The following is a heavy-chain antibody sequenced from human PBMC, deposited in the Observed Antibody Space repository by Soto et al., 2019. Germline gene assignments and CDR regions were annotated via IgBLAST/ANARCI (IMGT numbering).Heavy chain of an antibody. J-gene: IGHJ4*02. CDR3: AREEAGAADY. V-gene: IGHV3-30-3*01. CDR1: GFNISSYA. D-gene: IGHD1-26*01. Sequence: QVQLVESGGGVVQPGRPLRLSCAASGFNISSYAVHWVRQAPGKGLEWVALISYDGSNKNYADSVKGRFTISGDSSKNTLYLQMNSLRPDDTGVYYCAREEAGAADYWGQGTLVAVSS. CDR2: ISYDGSNK.